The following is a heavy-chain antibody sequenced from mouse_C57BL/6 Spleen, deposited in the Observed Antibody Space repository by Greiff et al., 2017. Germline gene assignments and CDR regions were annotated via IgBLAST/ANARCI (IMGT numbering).Heavy chain of an antibody. Sequence: DVMLVESGGDLVKPGGSLKLSCAASGFTFSSYGMSWVRQTPDKRLEWVATISSGGSYTYYPDSVKGRFTISRDNAKNTLYLQLSSLKSEDTAMYYCARHEGRVYYFDYWGQGTTLTVSS. CDR2: ISSGGSYT. D-gene: IGHD3-3*01. CDR3: ARHEGRVYYFDY. J-gene: IGHJ2*01. CDR1: GFTFSSYG. V-gene: IGHV5-6*02.